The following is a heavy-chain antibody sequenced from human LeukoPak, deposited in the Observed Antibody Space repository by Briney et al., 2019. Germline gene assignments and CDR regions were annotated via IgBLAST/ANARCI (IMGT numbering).Heavy chain of an antibody. D-gene: IGHD3-10*01. CDR1: GVSFNFYS. Sequence: PSETLSLTCAVSGVSFNFYSWTWVRQSPGKGLEWIGETNPSGDTNYSPSLKSRASISVDTSKNQFSLNVRSVTVADTAVYFCARGKPTITMAWGNAFDIWGRGTMVTVSS. J-gene: IGHJ3*02. CDR2: TNPSGDT. V-gene: IGHV4-34*01. CDR3: ARGKPTITMAWGNAFDI.